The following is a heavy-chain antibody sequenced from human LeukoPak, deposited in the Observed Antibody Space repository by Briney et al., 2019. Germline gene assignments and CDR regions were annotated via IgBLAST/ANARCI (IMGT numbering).Heavy chain of an antibody. CDR1: GYTFTSYG. CDR3: ARDDIVATPADY. J-gene: IGHJ4*02. V-gene: IGHV1-18*01. CDR2: IRAYNGNT. Sequence: ASVKVSCKASGYTFTSYGISWVRQAPGQGLEWMGWIRAYNGNTNYAQKLQGRVTMTTDTSTSTAYMELRSLRSDDTAVYYCARDDIVATPADYWGQGTLVTVSS. D-gene: IGHD5-12*01.